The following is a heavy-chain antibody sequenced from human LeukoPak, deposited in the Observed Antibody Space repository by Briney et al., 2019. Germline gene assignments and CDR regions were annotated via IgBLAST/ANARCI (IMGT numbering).Heavy chain of an antibody. J-gene: IGHJ4*02. Sequence: GGSLRLSCAASGFTFSSYGMHWVHQTPGKGLEWVAVIWYDGSNKYYADSVKGRVTISRDNSKNTLYLQMNSLRAEDTAVYYCARGTSARHPHFDYWGQGTLVTVSS. CDR1: GFTFSSYG. CDR3: ARGTSARHPHFDY. CDR2: IWYDGSNK. V-gene: IGHV3-33*08. D-gene: IGHD6-6*01.